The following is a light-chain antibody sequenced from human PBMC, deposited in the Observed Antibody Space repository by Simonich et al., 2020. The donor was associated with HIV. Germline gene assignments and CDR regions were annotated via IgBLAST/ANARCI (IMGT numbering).Light chain of an antibody. Sequence: QSALTQPASVSGSPGQSITLSCTGTGSDVGVYNYCSWYQQHPGKAPKLLIYDISKRPSGVSNRFSGSKSGNTASLTISGLQAEDEADYYCSSYTSSTTYVLFGGGTKLTVL. CDR2: DIS. CDR1: GSDVGVYNY. V-gene: IGLV2-14*01. J-gene: IGLJ2*01. CDR3: SSYTSSTTYVL.